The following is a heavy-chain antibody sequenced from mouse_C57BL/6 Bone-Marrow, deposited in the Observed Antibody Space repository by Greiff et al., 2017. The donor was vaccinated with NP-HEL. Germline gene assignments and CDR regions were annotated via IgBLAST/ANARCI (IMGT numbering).Heavy chain of an antibody. D-gene: IGHD1-1*01. CDR2: INPNNGGT. V-gene: IGHV1-26*01. CDR1: GYTFTDYY. J-gene: IGHJ3*01. CDR3: AGGYYGSSYAWFAY. Sequence: EVQLQQSGPELVKPGASVKISCKASGYTFTDYYMNWVKQSHGKSLEWIGDINPNNGGTSYNQKFKGKATLTVDKSSSTAYMELRSLTSEDSAVYYCAGGYYGSSYAWFAYWGQGTLVTVSA.